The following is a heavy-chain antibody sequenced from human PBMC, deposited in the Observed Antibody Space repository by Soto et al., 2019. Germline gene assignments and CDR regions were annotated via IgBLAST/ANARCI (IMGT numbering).Heavy chain of an antibody. CDR1: GYTFTSYG. Sequence: ASVKVSCKASGYTFTSYGISWVRQAPGQGLEWMGWISAYNGNTNYAQKVQGRVTMTTDTSTSTAYMELRSLRSDDTAVYYCASTLLGCSSTSCYWAYWGQGTLVTVSS. D-gene: IGHD2-2*01. CDR2: ISAYNGNT. J-gene: IGHJ4*02. V-gene: IGHV1-18*01. CDR3: ASTLLGCSSTSCYWAY.